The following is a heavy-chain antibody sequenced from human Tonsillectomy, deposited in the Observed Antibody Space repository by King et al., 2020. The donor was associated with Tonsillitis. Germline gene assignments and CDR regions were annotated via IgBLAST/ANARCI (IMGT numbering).Heavy chain of an antibody. V-gene: IGHV4-59*01. Sequence: QVQLQESGPGLVKPSETLSLTCTVSGGSISSYYWSWIRQPPGKGLEWIGYSYYSGSTNYNPSLKSRVTISVDTSTNQFSLKLSSVTAADTAVYYCARDNDGDYGYYFDYWGQGTLVTVSS. CDR2: SYYSGST. CDR1: GGSISSYY. CDR3: ARDNDGDYGYYFDY. D-gene: IGHD4-17*01. J-gene: IGHJ4*02.